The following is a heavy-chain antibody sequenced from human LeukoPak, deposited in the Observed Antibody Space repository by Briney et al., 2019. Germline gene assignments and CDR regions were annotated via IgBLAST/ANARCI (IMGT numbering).Heavy chain of an antibody. CDR3: ARNGWLDY. V-gene: IGHV3-48*03. D-gene: IGHD2-15*01. Sequence: GGSLRLSCAASRFTFSSYEMNWVRQAPGEGLEWISYISSSAGAIYYADSVKGRFTISRDNARNSLYLQMNSLRVEDTAVYYCARNGWLDYWGQGTLVTVSS. J-gene: IGHJ4*02. CDR2: ISSSAGAI. CDR1: RFTFSSYE.